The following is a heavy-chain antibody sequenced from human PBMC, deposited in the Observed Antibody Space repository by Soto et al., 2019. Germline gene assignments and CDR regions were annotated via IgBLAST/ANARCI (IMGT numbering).Heavy chain of an antibody. J-gene: IGHJ5*02. V-gene: IGHV3-23*01. Sequence: EVQLLESGGNLVQPGGSLRLSCAASGFTFSGYSMNWVRQAPGKGLEWVSTITPSGTNKYYADSVKGRFTVSRDNSKSTMYLHMNRLRAEDTASYYCAKADGWETWGPGTLVTVSS. CDR2: ITPSGTNK. CDR1: GFTFSGYS. D-gene: IGHD6-19*01. CDR3: AKADGWET.